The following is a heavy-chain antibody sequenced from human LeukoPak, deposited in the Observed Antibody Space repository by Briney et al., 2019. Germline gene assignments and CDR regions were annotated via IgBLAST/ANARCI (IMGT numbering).Heavy chain of an antibody. CDR2: IYPADSDT. J-gene: IGHJ4*02. CDR1: AYSFTSYW. D-gene: IGHD2-2*01. Sequence: GESLKISCKGSAYSFTSYWFGWVRQMPGKGLEWMGIIYPADSDTRYSPSFQGQVTMSADKSISTAYLQWSSLEASDTAMFYCARSPSAQAFDSWGQGTLVTVSS. CDR3: ARSPSAQAFDS. V-gene: IGHV5-51*01.